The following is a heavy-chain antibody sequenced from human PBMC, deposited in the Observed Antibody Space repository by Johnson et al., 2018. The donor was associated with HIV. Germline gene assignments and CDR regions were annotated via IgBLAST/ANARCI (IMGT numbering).Heavy chain of an antibody. CDR3: AKVVTSSSSWQDDAFDI. CDR2: ISSSGI. D-gene: IGHD6-13*01. Sequence: QVQLVESGGGLVKPGGSLRLSCAASGFTFSDYYMNWIRQAPGKGLEWVSYISSSGIYYAASVKGRVPVPRARAQNSLFVQMSILRAEDTDVYNCAKVVTSSSSWQDDAFDIWGQGTMVTVSS. V-gene: IGHV3-11*04. J-gene: IGHJ3*02. CDR1: GFTFSDYY.